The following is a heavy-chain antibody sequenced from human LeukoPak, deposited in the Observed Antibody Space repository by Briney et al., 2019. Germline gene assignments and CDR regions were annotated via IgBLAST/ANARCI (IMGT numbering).Heavy chain of an antibody. Sequence: ASVTVSCTASGGTFSSYAISWVRQAPGQGLEWMGGIIPIFGTANYAQKFQGRVTITADKSTSTAYMELSSLRSEDTAVYYCARDPLVAGALRYGSGSYSYYMTSGAKGPRSPSP. CDR2: IIPIFGTA. CDR1: GGTFSSYA. V-gene: IGHV1-69*06. J-gene: IGHJ6*03. D-gene: IGHD3-10*01. CDR3: ARDPLVAGALRYGSGSYSYYMTS.